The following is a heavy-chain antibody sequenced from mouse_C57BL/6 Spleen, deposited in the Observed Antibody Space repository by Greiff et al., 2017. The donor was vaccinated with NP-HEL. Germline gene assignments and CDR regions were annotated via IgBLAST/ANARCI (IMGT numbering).Heavy chain of an antibody. CDR2: ISSGSSTI. CDR3: ARSGGYYAMDY. CDR1: GFTFSDYG. V-gene: IGHV5-17*01. J-gene: IGHJ4*01. D-gene: IGHD1-1*02. Sequence: EVQLVESGGGLVKPGGSLKLSCAASGFTFSDYGMHWVRQAPEKGLEWVAYISSGSSTIYYADTVKGRFTIPRDNAKNTLFLQMTSLRSEDTAMYYCARSGGYYAMDYWGQGTSVTVSS.